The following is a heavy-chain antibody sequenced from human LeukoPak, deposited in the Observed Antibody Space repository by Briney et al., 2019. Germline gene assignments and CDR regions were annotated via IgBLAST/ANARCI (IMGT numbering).Heavy chain of an antibody. Sequence: SETLSLTCAVYGGSFSGYYWSWIRQPPGKGLEWIGEINHSGSTNYNPSLKSRVTISVDTSKNQFSLKLSSVTAAYTAVYFCAIDYYDSSGYYKHYWGQVTLVTVS. V-gene: IGHV4-34*01. D-gene: IGHD3-22*01. CDR3: AIDYYDSSGYYKHY. J-gene: IGHJ4*02. CDR1: GGSFSGYY. CDR2: INHSGST.